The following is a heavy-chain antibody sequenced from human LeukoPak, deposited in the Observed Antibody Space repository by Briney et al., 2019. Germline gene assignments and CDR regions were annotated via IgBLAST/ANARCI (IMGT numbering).Heavy chain of an antibody. D-gene: IGHD3-16*01. Sequence: ASVTVSCKTSGYTFTGQYLHWVRQAPGQGLEWMGWINPNSGGTKSAQKFQGRVIMTRDTSISTAYMELRSLSSDDTAVYYCARGRQLHLGELFPFAEFFQPWGQGTLVTVFS. J-gene: IGHJ1*01. CDR1: GYTFTGQY. CDR3: ARGRQLHLGELFPFAEFFQP. V-gene: IGHV1-2*02. CDR2: INPNSGGT.